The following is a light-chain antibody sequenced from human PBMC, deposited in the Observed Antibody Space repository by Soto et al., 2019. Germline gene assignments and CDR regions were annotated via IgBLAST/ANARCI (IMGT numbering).Light chain of an antibody. V-gene: IGKV4-1*01. CDR2: WAS. CDR1: QSVLYSSNNKNY. J-gene: IGKJ3*01. Sequence: DIVMTQSPDSLAVSLGERATINCKSSQSVLYSSNNKNYLAWYQQKLGQPPKLLIYWASTRESGVPDRFSGSGSGTDFTLTISRLQAEDVAVYYCQQYYSTPSFGPGTKVDIK. CDR3: QQYYSTPS.